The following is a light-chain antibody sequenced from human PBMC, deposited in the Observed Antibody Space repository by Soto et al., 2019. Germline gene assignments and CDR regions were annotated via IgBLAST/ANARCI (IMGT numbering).Light chain of an antibody. Sequence: EIVMTQSPATLSVSPGERATLSCRASQTVTGALAWYQQKPGLAPRLLLYGSSTRATGVPDRFSGSGSGTDFTLTISSLQSEDFAVYYCQQYNDWPPYTFGQGTTVEIK. V-gene: IGKV3-15*01. J-gene: IGKJ2*01. CDR3: QQYNDWPPYT. CDR1: QTVTGA. CDR2: GSS.